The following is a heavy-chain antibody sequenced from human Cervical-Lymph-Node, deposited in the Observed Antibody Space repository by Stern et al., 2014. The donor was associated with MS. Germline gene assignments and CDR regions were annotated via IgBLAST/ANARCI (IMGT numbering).Heavy chain of an antibody. CDR2: IHPNSGVT. Sequence: QLVESGAEVKKPGASVRLSCKASGYVFTAYYIHWVRQAPGPGLEWVGRIHPNSGVTDYAQNFQGSVTLSRDKSITTAYMEVNGLTSDDTAIYYCATAGPAFWFDPWGQGTLVTVSS. CDR3: ATAGPAFWFDP. D-gene: IGHD3-3*02. CDR1: GYVFTAYY. J-gene: IGHJ5*02. V-gene: IGHV1-2*06.